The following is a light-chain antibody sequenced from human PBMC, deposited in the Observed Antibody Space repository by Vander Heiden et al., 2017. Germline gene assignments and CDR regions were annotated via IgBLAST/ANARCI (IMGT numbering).Light chain of an antibody. J-gene: IGKJ3*01. CDR2: AAY. CDR3: QRSYSTPT. Sequence: DIQMTHSPSFLSASVGDRAPITCRASQVSSRYLNWYQQKAGIATKLLVYAAYSLQSGVASRFSGRGAAKVFTITISSLQPEYFATYYCQRSYSTPTFGPGTKVDIK. V-gene: IGKV1-39*01. CDR1: QVSSRY.